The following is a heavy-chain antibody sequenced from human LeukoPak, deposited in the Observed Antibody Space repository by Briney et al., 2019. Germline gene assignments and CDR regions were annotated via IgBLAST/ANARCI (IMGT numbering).Heavy chain of an antibody. D-gene: IGHD1-26*01. CDR2: IYYSGRT. V-gene: IGHV4-4*02. CDR1: GGSISTSNW. J-gene: IGHJ4*02. Sequence: PSGTLSLTCAVFGGSISTSNWWSWVRQSPGKGLEWIGEIYYSGRTNYNPSLKSRVTISVDRSKHQFSLELTSVTAADTADYYCARGKSRGSHIDYWGQGTLVTVSS. CDR3: ARGKSRGSHIDY.